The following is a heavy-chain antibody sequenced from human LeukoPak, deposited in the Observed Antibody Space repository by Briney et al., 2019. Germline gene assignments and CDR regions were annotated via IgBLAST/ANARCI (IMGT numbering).Heavy chain of an antibody. V-gene: IGHV3-23*01. CDR3: AKGEVGATGPFDY. CDR1: GFTFSSYA. D-gene: IGHD1-26*01. J-gene: IGHJ4*02. Sequence: GGSLRLSCAASGFTFSSYAMSWVRQAPGKGLEWVSAISGSGGSTYYADSVKGRFTISRDNSKNKLYLQMNSLRAEDTAVYYCAKGEVGATGPFDYWGQGTLVTVSS. CDR2: ISGSGGST.